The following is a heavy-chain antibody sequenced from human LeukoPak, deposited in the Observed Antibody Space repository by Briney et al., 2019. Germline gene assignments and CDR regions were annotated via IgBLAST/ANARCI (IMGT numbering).Heavy chain of an antibody. CDR3: AKDLGGYYWKWDAFDI. D-gene: IGHD3-22*01. Sequence: PGGSLRLSCAVSGVTVSSNYMSWVRQAPGRGLEWVSVIYSAGSTYYADSVNGRFTISRDNSKNTLYLQMNSLRAEDTAVYYCAKDLGGYYWKWDAFDIWGQGTMVTVSS. CDR2: IYSAGST. CDR1: GVTVSSNY. V-gene: IGHV3-53*01. J-gene: IGHJ3*02.